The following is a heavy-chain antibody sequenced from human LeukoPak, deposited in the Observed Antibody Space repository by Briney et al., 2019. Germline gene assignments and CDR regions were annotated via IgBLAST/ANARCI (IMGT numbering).Heavy chain of an antibody. J-gene: IGHJ5*02. Sequence: GGSLRLSCVASGFPLTFSTYNMKWVRQAPGKGLEWISYISNVGSTIHYADSVRGRFTISRDNAKNSLYLQMNGLRAEDTAVYYCARELYRGLGNWFDPWGQGTLVTVSS. D-gene: IGHD3-10*01. V-gene: IGHV3-48*04. CDR3: ARELYRGLGNWFDP. CDR2: ISNVGSTI. CDR1: GFPLTFSTYN.